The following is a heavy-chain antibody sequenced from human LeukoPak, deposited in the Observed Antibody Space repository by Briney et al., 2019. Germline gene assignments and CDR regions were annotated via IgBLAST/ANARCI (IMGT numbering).Heavy chain of an antibody. CDR2: IYTSGTT. CDR3: STSGYCSSTSCSDF. CDR1: GDSITNYY. V-gene: IGHV4-4*07. Sequence: SETLSLTCTVSGDSITNYYWSWIRQPAGKGLEWIGRIYTSGTTNYNPSPKRRVTMSVDTSKNQFSLKLSSVTAADTAVYYCSTSGYCSSTSCSDFWGQGTLVTVSS. D-gene: IGHD2-2*03. J-gene: IGHJ4*02.